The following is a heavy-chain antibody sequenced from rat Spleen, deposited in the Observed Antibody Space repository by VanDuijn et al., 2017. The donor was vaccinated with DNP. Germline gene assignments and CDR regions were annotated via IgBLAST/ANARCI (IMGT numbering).Heavy chain of an antibody. J-gene: IGHJ3*01. Sequence: EVQLVETGGSLVQPGKSLKLTCATSGFTFSHAWMHWVRQSPEKQLEWVAQIKAKSNNYATYYAESLKGRFTISRDDSKSSVYLQMNSLKEEDTSIYFGAWEGPYSWFASWGQGTLVTVSS. CDR2: IKAKSNNYAT. CDR1: GFTFSHAW. D-gene: IGHD1-11*01. CDR3: AWEGPYSWFAS. V-gene: IGHV6-8*01.